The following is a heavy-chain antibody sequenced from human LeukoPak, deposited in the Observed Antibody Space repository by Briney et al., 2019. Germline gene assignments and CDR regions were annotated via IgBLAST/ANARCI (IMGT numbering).Heavy chain of an antibody. CDR3: ATACSGGSCYLAAFGI. Sequence: SETLSLTCAVYGGSFSGYYWSWIRQPPGKGLEWIGEINHSGSTNYNPSLKSRVTISVDTSKNQFSLELSSVTAADTAVYYCATACSGGSCYLAAFGIWGQGTMVTVSS. V-gene: IGHV4-34*01. J-gene: IGHJ3*02. CDR1: GGSFSGYY. CDR2: INHSGST. D-gene: IGHD2-15*01.